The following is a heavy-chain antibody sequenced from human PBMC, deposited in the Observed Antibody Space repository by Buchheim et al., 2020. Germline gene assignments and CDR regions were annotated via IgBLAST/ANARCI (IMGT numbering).Heavy chain of an antibody. V-gene: IGHV1-2*02. J-gene: IGHJ4*02. Sequence: QVQLVQSGAEVKKPGASVKVSCKASGYTFTGYYMHWVRQAPGQGLEWMGWINPNSGGTKDAQKFQGRVTMTRDASIRQDNMELSRLRSDDTAVYYCAREKDIGGVTFDYWGQGTL. CDR2: INPNSGGT. D-gene: IGHD2-15*01. CDR1: GYTFTGYY. CDR3: AREKDIGGVTFDY.